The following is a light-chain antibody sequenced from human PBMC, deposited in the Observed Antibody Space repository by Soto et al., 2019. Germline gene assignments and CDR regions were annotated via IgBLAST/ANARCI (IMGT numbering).Light chain of an antibody. CDR2: GAS. V-gene: IGKV3-15*01. CDR1: QTVSSN. J-gene: IGKJ5*01. CDR3: QQYNKWPPIT. Sequence: EIILTQSPDTLSLSPGERATLSCRAIQTVSSNYLAWCQQRPGQAPRLLISGASTRATGIPARFSGSGSGTEFTLTISSLQSEDSAVYYCQQYNKWPPITFGQGTRLEIK.